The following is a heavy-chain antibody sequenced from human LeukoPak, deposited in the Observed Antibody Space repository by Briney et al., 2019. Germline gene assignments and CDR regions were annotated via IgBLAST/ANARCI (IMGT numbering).Heavy chain of an antibody. J-gene: IGHJ6*02. D-gene: IGHD2-2*01. CDR3: AKDLSVVVPAAIGMDV. V-gene: IGHV3-30*18. CDR1: GFTFSSYG. Sequence: PGRSLRLSCAASGFTFSSYGMHWVRQAPGKGLEWVAVISYDGSNKYYADSVKGRFTISRDNSKNTLYLQTNSLRAEDTAVYYCAKDLSVVVPAAIGMDVWGQGTTVTVSS. CDR2: ISYDGSNK.